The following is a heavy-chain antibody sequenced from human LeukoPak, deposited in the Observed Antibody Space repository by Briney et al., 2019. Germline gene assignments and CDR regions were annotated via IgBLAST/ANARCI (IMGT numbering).Heavy chain of an antibody. CDR2: IIPIFGTA. D-gene: IGHD1-1*01. CDR3: ARAAEGTGTWPFDY. J-gene: IGHJ4*02. Sequence: GASVKVSCKASGGTFSSYAISWVRQAPGQGLEWMGGIIPIFGTANYAQKFQGRVTITADESTSTAYMELSSLRSEDTAVYYCARAAEGTGTWPFDYWDQGTLVTVSS. CDR1: GGTFSSYA. V-gene: IGHV1-69*13.